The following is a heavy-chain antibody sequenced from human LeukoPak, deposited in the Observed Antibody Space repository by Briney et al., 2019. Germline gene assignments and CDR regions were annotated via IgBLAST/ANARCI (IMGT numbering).Heavy chain of an antibody. CDR2: IRYYGIYK. CDR3: AKDPEKGLAVARLEH. J-gene: IGHJ5*02. V-gene: IGHV3-30*02. D-gene: IGHD6-19*01. Sequence: GGSLRLSCAASGFTFNNNGMHWVRQSPGKGLEWVAFIRYYGIYKYYADSVKGRFTIFGDKSKTMLFLQMDSRRAEDSVVYYCAKDPEKGLAVARLEHWGQGTLVTVSS. CDR1: GFTFNNNG.